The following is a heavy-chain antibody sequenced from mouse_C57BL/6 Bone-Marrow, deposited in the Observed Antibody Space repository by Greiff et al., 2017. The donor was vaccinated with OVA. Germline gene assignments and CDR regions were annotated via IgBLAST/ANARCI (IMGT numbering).Heavy chain of an antibody. Sequence: QVQLKESGPGLVQPSQSLSITCTVSGFSLTSYGVHWVRQSPGKGLEWLGVIWSGGSTDYNAAFISRLSISKYNSTSQVYFKMNSLQADDTAIYYSARTTVKDGDYWGQGTSVTVSS. CDR3: ARTTVKDGDY. J-gene: IGHJ4*01. CDR2: IWSGGST. CDR1: GFSLTSYG. V-gene: IGHV2-2*01. D-gene: IGHD1-1*01.